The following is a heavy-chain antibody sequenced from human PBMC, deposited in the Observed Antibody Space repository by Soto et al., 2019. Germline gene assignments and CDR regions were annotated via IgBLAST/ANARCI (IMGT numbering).Heavy chain of an antibody. D-gene: IGHD3-10*01. CDR3: AKDPGYYGSGHLNWFDP. CDR2: ISGSGGST. J-gene: IGHJ5*02. V-gene: IGHV3-23*01. CDR1: GFTFSSYA. Sequence: GGSLRLSCAASGFTFSSYAMSWVRQAPGKGLEWVSAISGSGGSTYYADSVKGRFTISRDNSKNTLYLQMNSLRAEDTAVYYCAKDPGYYGSGHLNWFDPWGQGTLVTVSS.